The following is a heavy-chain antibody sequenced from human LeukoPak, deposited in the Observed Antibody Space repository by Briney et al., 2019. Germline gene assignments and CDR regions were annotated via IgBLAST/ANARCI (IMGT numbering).Heavy chain of an antibody. Sequence: SGPALVKPTQTLTLTCTFSGFSLSTSGMFVSWVRQPPGKALEWLARIDWDDDKYYSTSLKTRLTISKDTSKNQVVLTMTNMDPVDTATYYCAREFRGDWYFDLWGRGTLVTVSS. CDR3: AREFRGDWYFDL. CDR2: IDWDDDK. D-gene: IGHD3-10*01. J-gene: IGHJ2*01. V-gene: IGHV2-70*11. CDR1: GFSLSTSGMF.